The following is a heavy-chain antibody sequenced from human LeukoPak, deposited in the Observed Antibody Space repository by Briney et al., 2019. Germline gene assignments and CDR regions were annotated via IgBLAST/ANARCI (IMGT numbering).Heavy chain of an antibody. CDR3: ARDHSIAVAGPFDY. Sequence: ASVKVSCKASGYTFTSYGISWVRQAPGQGLEWMGWISAYNGNTNYAQKLQGRVTMTTDTSTSTAYMELRSLRSDDTAVYYCARDHSIAVAGPFDYWGQGTLVTVSS. CDR2: ISAYNGNT. V-gene: IGHV1-18*01. D-gene: IGHD6-19*01. CDR1: GYTFTSYG. J-gene: IGHJ4*02.